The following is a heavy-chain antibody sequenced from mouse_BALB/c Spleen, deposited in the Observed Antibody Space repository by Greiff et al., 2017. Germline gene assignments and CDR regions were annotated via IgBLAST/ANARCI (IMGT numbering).Heavy chain of an antibody. CDR2: IRNKANGYTT. V-gene: IGHV7-3*02. Sequence: DVHLVESGGGLVQPGGSLRLSCATSGFTFTDYYMSWVRQPPGKALEWLGFIRNKANGYTTEYSASVKGRFAISRDNSQSILYLQMNTLRAEDSATYYCARLYYGSSYGAMDYWGQGTSVTVSS. J-gene: IGHJ4*01. CDR1: GFTFTDYY. CDR3: ARLYYGSSYGAMDY. D-gene: IGHD1-1*01.